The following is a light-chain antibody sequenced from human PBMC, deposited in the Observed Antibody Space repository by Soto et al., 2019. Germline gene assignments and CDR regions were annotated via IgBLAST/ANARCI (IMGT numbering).Light chain of an antibody. Sequence: ENVLTQSPGTLSLSPGERATLFCRASQSVSSSSLAWYQQKPGQAPRLLISGASSRATGIPDRFSGSGSGTDFALTISRLEPEDFALYYCQHYVGGSPVTFGQGTRLEIK. V-gene: IGKV3-20*01. J-gene: IGKJ5*01. CDR2: GAS. CDR1: QSVSSSS. CDR3: QHYVGGSPVT.